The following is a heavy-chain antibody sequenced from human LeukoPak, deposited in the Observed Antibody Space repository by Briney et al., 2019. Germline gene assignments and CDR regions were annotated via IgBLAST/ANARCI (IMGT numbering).Heavy chain of an antibody. CDR3: ARRVVDTAIGFDC. Sequence: SETLSLTCTVSGGSISSYYWSWIRQPPGKGLEWIGYIYYSGSTNYNPSLKSRVTISVDTSKNQFSLKLSSVTAADTAVYYCARRVVDTAIGFDCWGQGTLVTVSS. V-gene: IGHV4-59*08. J-gene: IGHJ4*02. CDR2: IYYSGST. D-gene: IGHD5-18*01. CDR1: GGSISSYY.